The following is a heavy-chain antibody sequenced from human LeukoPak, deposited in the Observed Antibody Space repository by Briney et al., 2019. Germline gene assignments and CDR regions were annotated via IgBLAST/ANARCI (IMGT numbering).Heavy chain of an antibody. CDR1: GFTFSSYA. V-gene: IGHV1-69*04. D-gene: IGHD3-22*01. J-gene: IGHJ1*01. Sequence: GGSLRLSCAASGFTFSSYAMSWVRQAPGQGLEWMGRIIPILGIANYAQKFQGRVTITADKSTSTAYMELSSLRSEDTAVYYCARSAVDSTVVVVITGYFQHWGQGSLVTVSS. CDR2: IIPILGIA. CDR3: ARSAVDSTVVVVITGYFQH.